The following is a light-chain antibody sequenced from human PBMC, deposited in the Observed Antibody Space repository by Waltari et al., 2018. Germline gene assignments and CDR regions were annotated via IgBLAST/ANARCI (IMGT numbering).Light chain of an antibody. CDR2: DNN. J-gene: IGLJ2*01. Sequence: QSVLTQPPSVSAAPGQRVTISCSGSTSNIGSNSVSWYQHLPGTAPKLLIRDNNKRPSGIPDRFSGSKSGTSATLDITGLQTGDEADYYYGTWDTRLFTVIFGGGTKLTVL. CDR3: GTWDTRLFTVI. V-gene: IGLV1-51*01. CDR1: TSNIGSNS.